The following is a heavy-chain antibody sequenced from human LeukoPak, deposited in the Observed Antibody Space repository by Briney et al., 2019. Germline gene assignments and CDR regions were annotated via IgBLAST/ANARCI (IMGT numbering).Heavy chain of an antibody. Sequence: PGGSLGLSCAASGFTFSNAWMSWVRQAPGKGLEWVGRIKSKTDGGTTDYAAPVKGRFTISRDDSKNTLYLQMNSLKTEDTAVYYCTTAAAAGTRWFDPWGQGTLVTVSS. CDR3: TTAAAAGTRWFDP. CDR2: IKSKTDGGTT. CDR1: GFTFSNAW. J-gene: IGHJ5*02. D-gene: IGHD6-13*01. V-gene: IGHV3-15*01.